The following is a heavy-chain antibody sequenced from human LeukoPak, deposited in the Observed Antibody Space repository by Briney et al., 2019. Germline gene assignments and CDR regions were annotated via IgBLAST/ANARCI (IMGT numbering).Heavy chain of an antibody. CDR2: INHSGST. CDR1: GGSFSGYY. J-gene: IGHJ5*02. CDR3: ARRRTYYDYRP. Sequence: SETLSLTCAVYGGSFSGYYWSWIRQPPGKGLEWIGEINHSGSTNYNPSLKSRVTISVDTSKNQFSLKLSSVTAADTAVYYCARRRTYYDYRPWGQGTLVTVSS. D-gene: IGHD3-22*01. V-gene: IGHV4-34*01.